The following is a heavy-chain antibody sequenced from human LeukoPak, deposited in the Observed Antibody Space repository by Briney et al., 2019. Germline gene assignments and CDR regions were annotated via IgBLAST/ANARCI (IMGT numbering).Heavy chain of an antibody. CDR2: ISGSGGST. Sequence: GGSLRLSCAASGFTFSSYSMNWVRQAPGKGLEWVSAISGSGGSTYYADSVKGRFTISRDNSKNTLYLQMNSLRAEDTAVYYCAKDDYVWGSYRHFDYWGQGTLVTVSS. CDR3: AKDDYVWGSYRHFDY. D-gene: IGHD3-16*02. CDR1: GFTFSSYS. J-gene: IGHJ4*02. V-gene: IGHV3-23*01.